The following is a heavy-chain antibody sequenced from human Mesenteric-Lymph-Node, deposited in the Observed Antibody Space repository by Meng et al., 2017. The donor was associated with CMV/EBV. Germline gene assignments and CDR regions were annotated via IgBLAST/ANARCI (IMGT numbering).Heavy chain of an antibody. CDR3: ARDRDTDWYSPFDY. D-gene: IGHD3-9*01. J-gene: IGHJ4*02. Sequence: QVQLVQSGAEVKKPGASVRVSCKASGYIFIDYYINWVRQAPGQGLEWRGRINPKTGGRSYAQNFQGRVTMTRDTSINTAYMEVNRLNSDDTAMYYCARDRDTDWYSPFDYWGPGTLVTVSS. CDR1: GYIFIDYY. V-gene: IGHV1-2*06. CDR2: INPKTGGR.